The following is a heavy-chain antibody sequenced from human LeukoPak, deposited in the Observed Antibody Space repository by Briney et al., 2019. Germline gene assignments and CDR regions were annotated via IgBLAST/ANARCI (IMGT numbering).Heavy chain of an antibody. CDR1: GFTFSSYS. CDR3: ARLRYYAVDV. Sequence: GGSLRLSCAASGFTFSSYSMNWVRQAPGKGLEWVSYISSSSSTIYYADSVKGRFTISRDNAKSSLFLQMNSLRAEDTAVYFCARLRYYAVDVWGQGTTVIVSS. CDR2: ISSSSSTI. V-gene: IGHV3-48*01. J-gene: IGHJ6*02.